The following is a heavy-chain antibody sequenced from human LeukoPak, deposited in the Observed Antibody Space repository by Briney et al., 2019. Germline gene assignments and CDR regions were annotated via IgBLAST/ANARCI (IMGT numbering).Heavy chain of an antibody. Sequence: PSETLSLTCTVSGGSISSYYWNWIRQPPGQGLEWIGYFHYSGSTNYNPSLKSRVTISVDTSKNQFSLKLSSVTAADTAVYYCGRGGASGSHLHWFDPWGQGPLVTVPS. D-gene: IGHD3-10*01. CDR2: FHYSGST. J-gene: IGHJ5*02. CDR1: GGSISSYY. V-gene: IGHV4-59*01. CDR3: GRGGASGSHLHWFDP.